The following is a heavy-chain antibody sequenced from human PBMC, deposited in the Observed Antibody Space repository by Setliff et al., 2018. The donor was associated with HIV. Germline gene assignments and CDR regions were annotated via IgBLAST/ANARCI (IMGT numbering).Heavy chain of an antibody. D-gene: IGHD5-18*01. V-gene: IGHV1-18*01. CDR1: GYTFTNYG. Sequence: ASVKVSCKASGYTFTNYGVSWVRQAPGQGLEWMGWISASNGQTDYGHNFQGRVSMTTDTSTTTVYMELASLRIDDTAVYYCARDVAYTGYSSDSWGQGTLVTVSS. CDR3: ARDVAYTGYSSDS. CDR2: ISASNGQT. J-gene: IGHJ5*01.